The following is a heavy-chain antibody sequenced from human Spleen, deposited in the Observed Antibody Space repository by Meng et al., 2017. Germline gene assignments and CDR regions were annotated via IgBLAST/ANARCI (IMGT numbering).Heavy chain of an antibody. J-gene: IGHJ4*02. CDR3: AHRCSGWYFDC. Sequence: QLIIKESFPMLVQPLPVLTLTCNFSGFSLSPSAVSVGWIRQHPGKALEWLALIYWDDDQRYSPSLKSRLTITKDTSKNQVVLTMTNMDPVDTAPYYCAHRCSGWYFDCWGQGTLVTVSS. CDR2: IYWDDDQ. V-gene: IGHV2-5*02. CDR1: GFSLSPSAVS. D-gene: IGHD6-19*01.